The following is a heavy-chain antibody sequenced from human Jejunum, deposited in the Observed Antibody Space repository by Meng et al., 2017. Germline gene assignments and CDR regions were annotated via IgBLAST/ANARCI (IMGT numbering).Heavy chain of an antibody. CDR1: GFTFIGYP. Sequence: GESLKISCSASGFTFIGYPMSWVRQAPGKGLEWVSAISERGETIYYADSVRGRFTISRDNSNNTLFLRMNSLRVEDTAVYYCAKGMHYDPSGNSHRAFDYWGQGTLVTVSS. D-gene: IGHD3-22*01. J-gene: IGHJ4*02. V-gene: IGHV3-23*01. CDR2: ISERGETI. CDR3: AKGMHYDPSGNSHRAFDY.